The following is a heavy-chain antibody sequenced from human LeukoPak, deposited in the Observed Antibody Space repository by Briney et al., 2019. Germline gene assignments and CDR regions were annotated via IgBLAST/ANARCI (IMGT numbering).Heavy chain of an antibody. Sequence: GGSLRLSCAASGFTFSSYSMNWVRQAPGKGLEWVSSISSSSSYIYYADSVKGRFTISRDNAKNSLYLQMNSLRAEDTAVYYCARSSTVVRGNDYWGQGTLVTVSS. J-gene: IGHJ4*02. CDR1: GFTFSSYS. V-gene: IGHV3-21*01. D-gene: IGHD4-23*01. CDR2: ISSSSSYI. CDR3: ARSSTVVRGNDY.